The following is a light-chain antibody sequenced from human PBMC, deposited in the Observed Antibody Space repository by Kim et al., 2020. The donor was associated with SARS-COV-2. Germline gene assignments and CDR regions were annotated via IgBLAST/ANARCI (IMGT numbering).Light chain of an antibody. CDR1: SNNVVYYG. CDR2: RND. CDR3: SAWDSSLSAWV. V-gene: IGLV10-54*04. J-gene: IGLJ3*02. Sequence: RQTATLTSAGNSNNVVYYGAAWLQHHQSHPPKLLAYRNDSRPSGISERFSASRSGNTASLTITGLQPEDEADYYCSAWDSSLSAWVFGGGTQLTVL.